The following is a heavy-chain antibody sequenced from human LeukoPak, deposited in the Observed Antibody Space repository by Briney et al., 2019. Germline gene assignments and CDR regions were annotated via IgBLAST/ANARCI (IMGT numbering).Heavy chain of an antibody. J-gene: IGHJ3*02. V-gene: IGHV4-39*01. Sequence: ETLSLXCTVSGGSISSSSYYWGWIRQPPGKGLEWIGSIYYSGSTYYNPSLKSRVTISVDTSKNQFSLKLSSVTAAETAVYXCAGMRYFDWSAFDIWGQGTMVTVSS. D-gene: IGHD3-9*01. CDR2: IYYSGST. CDR3: AGMRYFDWSAFDI. CDR1: GGSISSSSYY.